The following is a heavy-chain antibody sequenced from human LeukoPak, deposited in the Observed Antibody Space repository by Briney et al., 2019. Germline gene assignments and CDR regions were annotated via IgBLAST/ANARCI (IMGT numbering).Heavy chain of an antibody. CDR1: GGSISSSSYY. V-gene: IGHV4-39*07. D-gene: IGHD1-26*01. J-gene: IGHJ4*02. CDR3: ARDGALGVGATGY. Sequence: SETLSLTCTVSGGSISSSSYYWGWIRQPPGKGLEWIGSIYYSGSTYYNPSLKSRVTISVDTSKNQFSLKLSSVTAADTAVYYCARDGALGVGATGYWGQGTLVTVSS. CDR2: IYYSGST.